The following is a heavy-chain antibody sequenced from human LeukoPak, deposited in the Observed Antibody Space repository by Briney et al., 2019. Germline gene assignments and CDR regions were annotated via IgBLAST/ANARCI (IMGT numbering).Heavy chain of an antibody. D-gene: IGHD3-9*01. V-gene: IGHV1-18*01. CDR3: ARGSYLYDILTGKHWFDP. CDR1: GYTFTCYG. Sequence: GASVKASCKASGYTFTCYGISWGRQAPGQGLQWMGWISAYNGNTNYAQKLQGRVTMTKDTSTSTAHMELRSLRSDDTAVYYCARGSYLYDILTGKHWFDPWGQGTLVTVSS. CDR2: ISAYNGNT. J-gene: IGHJ5*02.